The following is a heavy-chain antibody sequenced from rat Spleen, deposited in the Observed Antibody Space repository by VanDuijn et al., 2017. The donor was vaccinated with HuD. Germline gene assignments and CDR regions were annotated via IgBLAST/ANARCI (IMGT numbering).Heavy chain of an antibody. V-gene: IGHV2-30*01. CDR3: ARESRTGNYFDY. D-gene: IGHD5-1*01. CDR1: GFSLTSYN. Sequence: QVQLKESGPGLVQPSQTLSLTCTVSGFSLTSYNVHWVRQPTGKGLDWMGIIWTGGSTDYNSALKSRLSISRYTSKSQVFLKMNSLRTEDIATYYCARESRTGNYFDYWGQGVMVTVSS. CDR2: IWTGGST. J-gene: IGHJ2*01.